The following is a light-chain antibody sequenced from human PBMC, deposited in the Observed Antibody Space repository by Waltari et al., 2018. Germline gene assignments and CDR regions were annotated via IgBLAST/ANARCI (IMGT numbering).Light chain of an antibody. J-gene: IGLJ3*02. CDR2: STT. CDR3: LLYDGSDQV. Sequence: QTVVTREPSLTVSPGGAVTLTFASSAGAVTSGNYPNWIQQKPGQVPRSLIHSTTNRHSWTPARFSGSLLEGKAALTLSGVQPEDEAEYYCLLYDGSDQVFGGGTKLTVL. CDR1: AGAVTSGNY. V-gene: IGLV7-43*01.